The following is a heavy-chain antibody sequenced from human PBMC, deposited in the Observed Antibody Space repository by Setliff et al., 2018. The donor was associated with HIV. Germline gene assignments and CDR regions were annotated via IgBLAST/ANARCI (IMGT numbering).Heavy chain of an antibody. Sequence: ASVKVSCKASGYTFINYAMNWVRQAPGQGLEWMGWINTHTGSPTYAQAFTGRFVFSADTSVTTAYLQISSLKADDTAVYYCARALYGDYGGDINWLDPWGQGTLVTVSS. D-gene: IGHD4-17*01. CDR2: INTHTGSP. V-gene: IGHV7-4-1*02. CDR1: GYTFINYA. J-gene: IGHJ5*02. CDR3: ARALYGDYGGDINWLDP.